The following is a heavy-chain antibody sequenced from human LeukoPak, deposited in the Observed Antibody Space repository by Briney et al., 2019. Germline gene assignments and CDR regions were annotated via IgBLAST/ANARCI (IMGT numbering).Heavy chain of an antibody. Sequence: GGSLRLSCAASGFTFSSYWMSWVRQAPGKGLEWVSYISSSGSTIYYADSVKGRFTISRDNAKNSLYLQMNSLRAEDTAVYYCATSTSSSSPQYDYWGQGTLVTVSS. CDR2: ISSSGSTI. J-gene: IGHJ4*02. D-gene: IGHD6-6*01. V-gene: IGHV3-48*04. CDR3: ATSTSSSSPQYDY. CDR1: GFTFSSYW.